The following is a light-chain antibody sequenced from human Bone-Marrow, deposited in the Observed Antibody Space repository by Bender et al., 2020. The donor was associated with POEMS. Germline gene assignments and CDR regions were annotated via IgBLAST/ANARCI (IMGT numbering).Light chain of an antibody. CDR1: KLGEKY. Sequence: SYELTQPPSVSVSPGQTASITCSGDKLGEKYASWYQQRPGQSPVMIIYQDNKRPSGIPERFSGSRSGRTVTLTISGVQAEDEADYYCQSVARGGAYRVFGSGTKVTVL. J-gene: IGLJ1*01. V-gene: IGLV3-25*03. CDR3: QSVARGGAYRV. CDR2: QDN.